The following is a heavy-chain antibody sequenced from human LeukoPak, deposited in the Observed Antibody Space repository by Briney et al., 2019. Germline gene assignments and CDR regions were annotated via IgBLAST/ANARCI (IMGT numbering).Heavy chain of an antibody. J-gene: IGHJ3*02. D-gene: IGHD6-13*01. CDR1: GYTFTSYG. Sequence: ASVKVSCKASGYTFTSYGINWVRQATGQGLEWMGWMNPNSGNTGYAQKFQGRVTITRNTSISTAYMELSSLRSEDTAVYYCARYSSSWYGGNDAFDIWGQGTMVTVSS. V-gene: IGHV1-8*03. CDR2: MNPNSGNT. CDR3: ARYSSSWYGGNDAFDI.